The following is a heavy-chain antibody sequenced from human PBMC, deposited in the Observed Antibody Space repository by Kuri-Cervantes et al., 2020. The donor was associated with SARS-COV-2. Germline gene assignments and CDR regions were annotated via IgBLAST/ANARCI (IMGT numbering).Heavy chain of an antibody. CDR3: VRDDIFAFDI. Sequence: GGSLRLSCAGSGFPFSSHAMNWVRQAPGKGLEWVSWISRGGSSVYYVDSVKGRFTISRDDGKNSVFLQMVGLRAEDAALYYCVRDDIFAFDIWGQGTMVTVSS. D-gene: IGHD2-15*01. CDR1: GFPFSSHA. V-gene: IGHV3-48*01. J-gene: IGHJ3*02. CDR2: ISRGGSSV.